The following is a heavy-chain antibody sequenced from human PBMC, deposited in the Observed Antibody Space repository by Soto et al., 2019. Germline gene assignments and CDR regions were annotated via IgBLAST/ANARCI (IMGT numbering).Heavy chain of an antibody. V-gene: IGHV3-7*03. CDR2: INNDGSEK. J-gene: IGHJ4*02. CDR3: ARGSNQDY. D-gene: IGHD2-8*01. Sequence: EVQLVESGGDLVQPGGSLRLSCVASGFTFSPYWMSWVRQAQGRGLQWVATINNDGSEKYYADAVKGRLTISRDNARDSLYLQLTSLRAEDTAIYYCARGSNQDYWGQGTLVAVSS. CDR1: GFTFSPYW.